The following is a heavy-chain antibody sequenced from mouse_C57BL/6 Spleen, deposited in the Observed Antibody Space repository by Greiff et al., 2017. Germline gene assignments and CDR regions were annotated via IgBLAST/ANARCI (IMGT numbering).Heavy chain of an antibody. J-gene: IGHJ3*01. Sequence: DVMLVESGGDLVKPGGSLKLSCAASGFTFSSYGMSWVRQTPDKRLEWVATISSGGSYTYYPASVKGRFTISRDNAKNTLYLQMSSLKSEDTAMYYCARQDYSNPWFAYWGQGTLVTVSA. CDR1: GFTFSSYG. D-gene: IGHD2-5*01. CDR3: ARQDYSNPWFAY. V-gene: IGHV5-6*02. CDR2: ISSGGSYT.